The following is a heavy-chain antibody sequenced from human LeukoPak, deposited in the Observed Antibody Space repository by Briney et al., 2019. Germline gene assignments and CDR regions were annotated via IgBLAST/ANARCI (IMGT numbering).Heavy chain of an antibody. V-gene: IGHV3-48*04. CDR2: ISSSSSNI. D-gene: IGHD5-18*01. J-gene: IGHJ4*02. CDR1: GFTFSSYS. CDR3: ARDQDNSYGLGFDY. Sequence: GGSLRLSCAASGFTFSSYSMKWVRQAPGKGLEGGSYISSSSSNIYYADYVKGRFTIARDNAKNSLYLQMNSLRAEDTAVYCCARDQDNSYGLGFDYWGQGTLVTVSS.